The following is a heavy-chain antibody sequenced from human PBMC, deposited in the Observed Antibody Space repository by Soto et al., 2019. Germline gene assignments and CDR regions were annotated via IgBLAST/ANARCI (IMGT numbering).Heavy chain of an antibody. D-gene: IGHD2-2*01. CDR1: GGSISSYY. V-gene: IGHV4-59*01. Sequence: PSETLSLTCTVSGGSISSYYWSWIRQPPGKGLEWIGYIYYSGSTNYNPSLKSRVTISVDTSKNQFSLKLSSVTAADTAVYYCARVGYCSSTSCWDYYYYYYMDVWGKGTTVTVSS. J-gene: IGHJ6*03. CDR2: IYYSGST. CDR3: ARVGYCSSTSCWDYYYYYYMDV.